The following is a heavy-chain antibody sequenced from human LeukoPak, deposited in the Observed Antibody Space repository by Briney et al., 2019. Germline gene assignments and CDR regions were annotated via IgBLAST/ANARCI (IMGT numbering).Heavy chain of an antibody. Sequence: GGSLRLSCAASGFTVSGNYMSWVRQAPGKGLEWVSIIYSGGSTYYADSVKGRFTISRDNSENTLYLQMNSLRPEDTAVYYCARDGIAAARFDYWGQGTLVTVSS. D-gene: IGHD6-13*01. CDR1: GFTVSGNY. CDR3: ARDGIAAARFDY. CDR2: IYSGGST. V-gene: IGHV3-53*05. J-gene: IGHJ4*02.